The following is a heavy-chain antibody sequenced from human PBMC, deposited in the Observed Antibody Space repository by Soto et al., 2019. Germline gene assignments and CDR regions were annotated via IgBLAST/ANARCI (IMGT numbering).Heavy chain of an antibody. J-gene: IGHJ4*02. CDR3: AHSIRYFVWLHRYFDY. Sequence: QITLKESGPTLVKPTQTLTLTCTFSGFSLSTSGVGVGWIRQPPGKALEWLALIYWDDDKRYSPSLKSRLTITKDTSKNQMVLTMTNMDPVDTATYYCAHSIRYFVWLHRYFDYWGQGTLVTVSS. CDR2: IYWDDDK. V-gene: IGHV2-5*02. CDR1: GFSLSTSGVG. D-gene: IGHD3-9*01.